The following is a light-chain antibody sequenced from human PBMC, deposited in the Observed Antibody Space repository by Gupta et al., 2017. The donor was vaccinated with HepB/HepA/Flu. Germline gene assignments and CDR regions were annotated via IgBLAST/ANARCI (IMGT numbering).Light chain of an antibody. CDR2: GAS. CDR1: QSVSSN. Sequence: EIVMTPSPATLSVSPGERATLPCRASQSVSSNLAWYQQKPGQAPSLLIFGASTRATGIPARFSGSGSGTEFTLTISSLQSEDFGVYYCQQYNNWPPLTFGGGTKVESK. CDR3: QQYNNWPPLT. J-gene: IGKJ4*01. V-gene: IGKV3-15*01.